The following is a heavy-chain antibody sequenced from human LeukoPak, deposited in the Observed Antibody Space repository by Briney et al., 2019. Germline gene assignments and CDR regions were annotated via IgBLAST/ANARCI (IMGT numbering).Heavy chain of an antibody. CDR3: AKGEHYYDSSGYATPDY. V-gene: IGHV3-30*02. CDR1: GFTFSSYG. J-gene: IGHJ4*02. Sequence: GGPLRLSCAASGFTFSSYGMHWVRQAPGKGLEWVAFIRYDGSNKYYADSVKGRFPISRDNSKNTLYLQMNSLRAEDTAVYHCAKGEHYYDSSGYATPDYWGQGTLVTVSS. D-gene: IGHD3-22*01. CDR2: IRYDGSNK.